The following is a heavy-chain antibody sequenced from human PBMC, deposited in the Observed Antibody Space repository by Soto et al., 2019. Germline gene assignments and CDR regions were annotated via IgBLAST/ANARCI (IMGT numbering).Heavy chain of an antibody. CDR1: GDTFSSYA. CDR3: ARDGSGYRSRASPMDV. Sequence: ASVKVSCKASGDTFSSYAISGVRQAPGQGLEWMGGIIPIFGTANYAQKFQGRVTITADESTSTAYMELSSLRSEDTAVYYCARDGSGYRSRASPMDVWGQGTTVTVSS. D-gene: IGHD3-22*01. V-gene: IGHV1-69*13. J-gene: IGHJ6*02. CDR2: IIPIFGTA.